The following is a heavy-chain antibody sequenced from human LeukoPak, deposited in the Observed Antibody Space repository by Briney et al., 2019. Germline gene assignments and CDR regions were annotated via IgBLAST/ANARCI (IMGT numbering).Heavy chain of an antibody. CDR3: ARDSGAYYYDSSGYHGLYDY. CDR2: ISAYNGNT. Sequence: GASGKVSCKASGYTFTSYGISWVRQAPGQGLEWMGWISAYNGNTNYAQKLQGRVTMTTDTYTSTAYMELRSLRSDDTAVYYCARDSGAYYYDSSGYHGLYDYWGQGTLVTVSS. D-gene: IGHD3-22*01. CDR1: GYTFTSYG. J-gene: IGHJ4*02. V-gene: IGHV1-18*01.